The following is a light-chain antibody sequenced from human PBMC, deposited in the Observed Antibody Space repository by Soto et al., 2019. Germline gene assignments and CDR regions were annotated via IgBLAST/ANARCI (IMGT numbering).Light chain of an antibody. V-gene: IGKV3-15*01. CDR2: GAP. J-gene: IGKJ1*01. Sequence: EVVMTQSPATLSASPGERATLSCWASETVATNLAWYQQKPGQAPRLLISGAPTRAAGISARFRGSGSGTEFTLTISSLRSEDSGIYYCQQYFEWPPMTFGQGTKVEI. CDR1: ETVATN. CDR3: QQYFEWPPMT.